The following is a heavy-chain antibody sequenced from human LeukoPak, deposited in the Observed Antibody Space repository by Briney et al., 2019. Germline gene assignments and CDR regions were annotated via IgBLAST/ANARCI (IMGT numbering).Heavy chain of an antibody. CDR3: AKSHHVTAIDY. J-gene: IGHJ4*02. CDR2: ISGSGGST. Sequence: GGSLRLSCAASGFTVNNAWMTWVRQAPGKGLEWVSAISGSGGSTYYAGSVKGRFTISRDNSKNTLYLQMNSLRADDTAVYYCAKSHHVTAIDYWGQGTLVTVSS. D-gene: IGHD2-21*02. CDR1: GFTVNNAW. V-gene: IGHV3-23*01.